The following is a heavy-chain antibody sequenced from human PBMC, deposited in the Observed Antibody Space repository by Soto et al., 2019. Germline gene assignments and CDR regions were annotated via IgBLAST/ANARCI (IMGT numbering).Heavy chain of an antibody. Sequence: GGSLRLSCAASGFTFSSYGMHWVRQAPGKGLEWVAVISYDGSNKYYADSVKGRFTISRDNSKNTLYLQMNSLRAEDTAVYYCAKDITIFGVVTLYYYYGMDVWGQGTTVTVSS. V-gene: IGHV3-30*18. CDR2: ISYDGSNK. CDR3: AKDITIFGVVTLYYYYGMDV. J-gene: IGHJ6*02. D-gene: IGHD3-3*01. CDR1: GFTFSSYG.